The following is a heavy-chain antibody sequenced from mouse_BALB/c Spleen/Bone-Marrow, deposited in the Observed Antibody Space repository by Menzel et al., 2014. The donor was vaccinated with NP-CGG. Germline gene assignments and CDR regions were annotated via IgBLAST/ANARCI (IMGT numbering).Heavy chain of an antibody. D-gene: IGHD1-2*01. CDR2: INPDSSTI. V-gene: IGHV4-1*02. CDR1: GFDFSRYW. CDR3: ARVHYYGYVAY. Sequence: EVQLVESGGGRMQPGGSLKLSCADSGFDFSRYWMSWVRQAPGKGLEWIGEINPDSSTINYTPSLKDKFIISRDNAKNTLYLQMSKVRSEDTALFYCARVHYYGYVAYWGQGTLVTVSA. J-gene: IGHJ3*01.